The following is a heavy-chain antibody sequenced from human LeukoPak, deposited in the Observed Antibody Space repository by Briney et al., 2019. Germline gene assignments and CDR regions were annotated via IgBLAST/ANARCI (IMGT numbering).Heavy chain of an antibody. D-gene: IGHD3-3*01. Sequence: AGGSLRLSCAASGFAFDDYAMHWVRQAPGKGLEWVSGISWNSGSIGYADSVKGRFTISRDNAKNSLYLQMNSLRAEDTAVYYCARDNMEWLFDYWGQGTLVTVSS. V-gene: IGHV3-9*01. J-gene: IGHJ4*02. CDR1: GFAFDDYA. CDR2: ISWNSGSI. CDR3: ARDNMEWLFDY.